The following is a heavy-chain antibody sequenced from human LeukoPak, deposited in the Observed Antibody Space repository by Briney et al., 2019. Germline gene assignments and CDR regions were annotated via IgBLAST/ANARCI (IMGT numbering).Heavy chain of an antibody. CDR2: IYYSGST. J-gene: IGHJ4*02. CDR1: GGSISSSSYY. D-gene: IGHD6-19*01. CDR3: VAIGSGWYFIDY. V-gene: IGHV4-39*01. Sequence: SETLSLTCTVSGGSISSSSYYWGWIRQPPGKGLEWIGCIYYSGSTYYNPSLKSRVTISVDTSKNQFSLKLSSVTAADTAVYYCVAIGSGWYFIDYWGQGTLVTVSS.